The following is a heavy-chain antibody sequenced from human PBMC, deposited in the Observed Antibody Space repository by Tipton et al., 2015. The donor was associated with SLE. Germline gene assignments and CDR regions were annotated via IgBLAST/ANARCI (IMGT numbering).Heavy chain of an antibody. CDR2: ISNRDDTI. J-gene: IGHJ4*02. Sequence: SLRLSCAASGFTFNNYEMNWVRQAPGKGLEWISYISNRDDTIYYADSVRGRFTISRDNAQSSLYLQMSSLRAEDTAVYYCARECKGSGWAHFDYWGQGTLVTVSS. V-gene: IGHV3-48*03. CDR3: ARECKGSGWAHFDY. CDR1: GFTFNNYE. D-gene: IGHD6-19*01.